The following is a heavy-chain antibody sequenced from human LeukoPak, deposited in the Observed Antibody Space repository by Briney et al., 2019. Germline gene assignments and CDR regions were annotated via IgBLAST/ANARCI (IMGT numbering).Heavy chain of an antibody. CDR3: AKQWVDC. CDR1: GFLFSNYA. V-gene: IGHV3-23*01. CDR2: ISESGDKT. D-gene: IGHD1-26*01. Sequence: GGSLRLYCAASGFLFSNYAMNWVRQAPGKGLEWVSSISESGDKTDYADSVRGRSTIFRDNSQNTLYLQMNSLRVEDTALYYCAKQWVDCWGQGTLVTVSS. J-gene: IGHJ4*02.